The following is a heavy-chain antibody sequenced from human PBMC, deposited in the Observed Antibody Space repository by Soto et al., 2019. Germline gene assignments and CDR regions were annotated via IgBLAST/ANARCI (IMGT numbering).Heavy chain of an antibody. D-gene: IGHD2-2*01. J-gene: IGHJ5*02. CDR2: INAGNGNT. CDR1: GYSFTSYA. V-gene: IGHV1-3*01. CDR3: ARANTHPDIVLVPAAMPAQWFDP. Sequence: GASVKVSCKTSGYSFTSYAIHWMRQAPGQRLEWMGWINAGNGNTKVPQKFQGRVTFTRDTSASTVYMEVSSLRSEDTAVYYCARANTHPDIVLVPAAMPAQWFDPWGQGTLVTVSS.